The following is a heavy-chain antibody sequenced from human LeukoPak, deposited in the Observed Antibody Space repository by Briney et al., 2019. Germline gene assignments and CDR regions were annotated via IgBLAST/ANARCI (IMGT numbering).Heavy chain of an antibody. CDR2: ISSSSSYI. Sequence: AGGSLRLSCAASGFTFSDYYMNWVRQAPGKGLEWVSSISSSSSYIYYAASVKGRLTISRDNAKNSLYRQMNSLRAEDTAVYYCAAIRYCSSTSCYLPWGQGTLVTVSS. CDR1: GFTFSDYY. D-gene: IGHD2-2*01. V-gene: IGHV3-21*01. J-gene: IGHJ5*02. CDR3: AAIRYCSSTSCYLP.